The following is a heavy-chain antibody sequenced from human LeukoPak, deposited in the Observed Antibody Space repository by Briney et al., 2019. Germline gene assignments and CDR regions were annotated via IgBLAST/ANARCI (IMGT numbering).Heavy chain of an antibody. D-gene: IGHD6-13*01. J-gene: IGHJ4*02. CDR2: ISAYNGNT. V-gene: IGHV1-18*01. CDR1: GYTFTSYG. Sequence: ASVKVSCKASGYTFTSYGISWVRQAPGQGLEWMGWISAYNGNTNCAQKLQGRVTMTTDTSTSTAYMELRSLRSDDTAVYYCARGDEQQLAYYFDYWGQGTLVTVSS. CDR3: ARGDEQQLAYYFDY.